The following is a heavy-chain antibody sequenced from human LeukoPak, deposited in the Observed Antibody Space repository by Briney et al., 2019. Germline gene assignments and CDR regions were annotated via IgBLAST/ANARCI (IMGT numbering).Heavy chain of an antibody. CDR1: GYTFTGYY. J-gene: IGHJ4*02. D-gene: IGHD1-7*01. Sequence: ASVKVSCKASGYTFTGYYMHWVRQAPGQGLEWMGRINPNSGGTNYAQKFQGGVTMTRDTSISTAYMELSRLRSDDTAVYYCAREALTGTTHRSFDYWGQGTLVTVSS. V-gene: IGHV1-2*06. CDR3: AREALTGTTHRSFDY. CDR2: INPNSGGT.